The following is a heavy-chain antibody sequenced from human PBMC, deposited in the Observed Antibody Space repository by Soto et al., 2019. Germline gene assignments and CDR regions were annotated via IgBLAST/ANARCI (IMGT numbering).Heavy chain of an antibody. CDR3: ARRRVVRGVIRRFDY. Sequence: QVQLQESSPGLVKPSGTLSLTCAVSSGYISSSNWWSWVRQPPGKGLERMGETDHSASTNYNPSLKRRVTISVDKSKNQCPLELSSVTASDTAVYYWARRRVVRGVIRRFDYWGQGTLVTVSS. D-gene: IGHD3-10*01. J-gene: IGHJ4*02. CDR1: SGYISSSNW. CDR2: TDHSAST. V-gene: IGHV4-4*02.